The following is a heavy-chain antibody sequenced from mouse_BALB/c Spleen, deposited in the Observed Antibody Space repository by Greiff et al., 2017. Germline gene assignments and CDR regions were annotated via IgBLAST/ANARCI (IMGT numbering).Heavy chain of an antibody. CDR1: GFAFSRYW. CDR2: INPDSSTI. J-gene: IGHJ3*01. V-gene: IGHV4-1*02. CDR3: ALYYGRAWFAY. D-gene: IGHD1-2*01. Sequence: EVKLLESGGGLVQPGGSLKLSCAASGFAFSRYWMSWVRQAPGKGLEWIGEINPDSSTINYTPSLKDKFIISRDNAKNTLYLQMSKVRSEDTALYYCALYYGRAWFAYWGQGTLVTVSA.